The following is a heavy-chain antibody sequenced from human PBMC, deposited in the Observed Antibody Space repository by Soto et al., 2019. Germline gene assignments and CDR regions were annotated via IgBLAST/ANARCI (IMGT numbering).Heavy chain of an antibody. J-gene: IGHJ5*02. CDR1: GYTFTSDY. D-gene: IGHD2-2*02. V-gene: IGHV1-46*01. CDR2: INPSGGST. CDR3: ARQRYCSSTSCYRSWFDP. Sequence: ASVKGSCKASGYTFTSDYMHWGRQAPGQGLEWMGIINPSGGSTSYAQKFQGRVTMTRDTSTSTVYMELSSLRSEDTAVYYCARQRYCSSTSCYRSWFDPWGQGTLVTVSS.